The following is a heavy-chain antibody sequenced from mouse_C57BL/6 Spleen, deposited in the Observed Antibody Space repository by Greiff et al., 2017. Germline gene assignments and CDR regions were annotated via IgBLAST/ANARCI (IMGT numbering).Heavy chain of an antibody. CDR3: TKFITTVVRYFDV. Sequence: VQLQQSGAELVRPGASVKLSCTASGFNIKDDYMHWVKQRTEQGLEWIGWIEPENGDTEYASKFQGKATITADTSSNTAYLQLSSLTSEDTAVYYCTKFITTVVRYFDVWGTGTTVTVSS. J-gene: IGHJ1*03. V-gene: IGHV14-4*01. CDR2: IEPENGDT. CDR1: GFNIKDDY. D-gene: IGHD1-1*01.